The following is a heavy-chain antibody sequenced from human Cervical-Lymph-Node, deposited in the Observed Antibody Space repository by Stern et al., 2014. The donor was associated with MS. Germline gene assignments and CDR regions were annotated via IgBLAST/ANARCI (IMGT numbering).Heavy chain of an antibody. J-gene: IGHJ6*02. CDR2: IDWDDDK. CDR1: GFSLSTSGMC. CDR3: AWMVYSSGPYYYGMDV. Sequence: QVTLKESGPALVKPTQTLTLTCTFSGFSLSTSGMCVSWIRQPPGKDLEWLALIDWDDDKYYSTSLKTRLTISKDTSKNQVVLTMTNMDPVDTATYYCAWMVYSSGPYYYGMDVWGQGTTVTVSS. V-gene: IGHV2-70*01. D-gene: IGHD6-19*01.